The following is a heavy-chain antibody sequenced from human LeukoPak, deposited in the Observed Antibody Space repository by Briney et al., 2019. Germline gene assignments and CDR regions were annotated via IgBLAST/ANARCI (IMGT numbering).Heavy chain of an antibody. J-gene: IGHJ6*02. D-gene: IGHD3-10*01. CDR3: AKEKGEFSYYYYYGMDV. CDR1: GFTFSSYA. CDR2: ISGSGGST. V-gene: IGHV3-23*01. Sequence: GGSLRLSCAASGFTFSSYAMSWVRQAPGKGLEGVSAISGSGGSTYYADSVKGRFTISRDNSKNTLYLQMNSLRAEDTAVYYCAKEKGEFSYYYYYGMDVWGQGTTVTVSS.